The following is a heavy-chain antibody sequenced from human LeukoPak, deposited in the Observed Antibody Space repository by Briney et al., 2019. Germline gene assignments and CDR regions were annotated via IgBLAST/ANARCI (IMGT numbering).Heavy chain of an antibody. CDR3: ARAGAVAGYHYYGMDV. CDR1: GGSFSGYY. Sequence: SETLSLTCAVYGGSFSGYYWSWIRQPPGKGLEWIGEINHSGSTNYNPSLKSRVTISVDTSKNQFSLKLSSVTAADTAVYYCARAGAVAGYHYYGMDVWGQGTTVTVSS. D-gene: IGHD6-19*01. V-gene: IGHV4-34*01. J-gene: IGHJ6*02. CDR2: INHSGST.